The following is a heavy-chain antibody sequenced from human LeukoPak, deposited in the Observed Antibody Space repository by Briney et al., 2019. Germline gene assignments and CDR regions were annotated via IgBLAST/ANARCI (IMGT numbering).Heavy chain of an antibody. Sequence: SETLSLTCAVSGGSISSSNWWTWVRQPPGKGLEWIGEIWHSGSTNYNPSLKSRATMSVDKSKNQFSLKLSSVTAADTAVYYRVRKDDTTTYYFDYWGQGTLVTVSS. CDR3: VRKDDTTTYYFDY. CDR1: GGSISSSNW. J-gene: IGHJ4*02. V-gene: IGHV4-4*02. CDR2: IWHSGST. D-gene: IGHD1-26*01.